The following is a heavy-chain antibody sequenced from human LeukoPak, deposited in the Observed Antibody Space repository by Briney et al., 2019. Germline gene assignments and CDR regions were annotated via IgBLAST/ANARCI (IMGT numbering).Heavy chain of an antibody. CDR1: GFNFDDYG. V-gene: IGHV3-9*01. CDR2: ISWNSGNI. D-gene: IGHD2-21*02. CDR3: AKGVTAVWHYYMDV. J-gene: IGHJ6*03. Sequence: PGGSLTLSCEASGFNFDDYGMHWVRQVPGKGLEWVAGISWNSGNIGYADSVKGRFTISRDNAKKSLYLQMNSLRSEDTALYYCAKGVTAVWHYYMDVWGKGTAVTVSS.